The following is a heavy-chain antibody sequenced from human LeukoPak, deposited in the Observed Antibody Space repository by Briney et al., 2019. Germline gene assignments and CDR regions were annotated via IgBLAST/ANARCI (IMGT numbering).Heavy chain of an antibody. V-gene: IGHV5-51*01. CDR3: ARQNDFWSGYYAAFDI. D-gene: IGHD3-3*01. CDR2: IYPGDSDT. CDR1: GYSFTSYW. Sequence: GESLKISCKGSGYSFTSYWIGWVRQMPGKGLEWMGIIYPGDSDTRYSPSFQGQVTISADKSISTAYLQWSSLKASDTAMYYCARQNDFWSGYYAAFDIWGQGTMVTVSS. J-gene: IGHJ3*02.